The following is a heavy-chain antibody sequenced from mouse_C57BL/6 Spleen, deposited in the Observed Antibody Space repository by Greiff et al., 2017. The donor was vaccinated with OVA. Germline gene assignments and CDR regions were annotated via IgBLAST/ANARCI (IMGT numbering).Heavy chain of an antibody. D-gene: IGHD4-1*01. CDR3: ARSLAGTSGYFDV. CDR2: ISRGSSTT. V-gene: IGHV5-17*01. CDR1: GFTFSDYG. Sequence: EVQVVESGGGLVKPGGSLKLSCAASGFTFSDYGMHWVRQAPEKGLEWVAYISRGSSTTYYADTVKGRFTISRDNAKNTQFLQMTSLSSEDTAKYYGARSLAGTSGYFDVWGTGTTVTVSS. J-gene: IGHJ1*03.